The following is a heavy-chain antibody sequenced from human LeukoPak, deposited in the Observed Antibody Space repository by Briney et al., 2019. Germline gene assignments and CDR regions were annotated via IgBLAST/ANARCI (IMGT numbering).Heavy chain of an antibody. Sequence: GGSLRLSCAASGFTFSSYAMSWVRQAPGKGLEWVSAISGSGGSTYYADSVKGRFTISRDDSKNTLYLQMNSLRAEDTAVYYCAKVEDYYDSSGYSRDEYFQHWGQGTLVTVSS. CDR2: ISGSGGST. D-gene: IGHD3-22*01. V-gene: IGHV3-23*01. J-gene: IGHJ1*01. CDR3: AKVEDYYDSSGYSRDEYFQH. CDR1: GFTFSSYA.